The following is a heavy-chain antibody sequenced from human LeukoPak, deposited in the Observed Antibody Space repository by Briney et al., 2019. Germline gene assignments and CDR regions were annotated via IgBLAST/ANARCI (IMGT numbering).Heavy chain of an antibody. CDR3: ARDGDFWSGYYPGY. CDR2: IYSGGST. V-gene: IGHV3-66*02. Sequence: GGSLRLSCAASGFTVSSNYMSWVRQAPGKGLEWVSVIYSGGSTYYADSVKGRFTISRDNSKNTLYLQMNSLRAEHTAVYYCARDGDFWSGYYPGYWGQGTLVTVSS. CDR1: GFTVSSNY. D-gene: IGHD3-3*01. J-gene: IGHJ4*02.